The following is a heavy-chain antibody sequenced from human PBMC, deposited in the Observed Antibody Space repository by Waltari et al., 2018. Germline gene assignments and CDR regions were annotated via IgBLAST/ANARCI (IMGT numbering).Heavy chain of an antibody. V-gene: IGHV4-34*01. CDR2: INHIGST. CDR1: GGSFSGYY. D-gene: IGHD6-19*01. CDR3: ARHVRKAVRDVFLDY. Sequence: QVQLQQWGAGLLKPSETLSLTCAVYGGSFSGYYWSWIRQPPGKGLEWIGEINHIGSTTYNPSLKSRVTNSVDTSKNQFSLKRSAVTAADTAVYYCARHVRKAVRDVFLDYWGQGTLVTVSS. J-gene: IGHJ4*02.